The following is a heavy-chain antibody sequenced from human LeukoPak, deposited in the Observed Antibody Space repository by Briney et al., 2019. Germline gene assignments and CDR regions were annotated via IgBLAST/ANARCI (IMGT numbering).Heavy chain of an antibody. D-gene: IGHD2-15*01. CDR3: AKDRYCSGGSCYYMDV. CDR1: GFTFSSYG. V-gene: IGHV3-30*18. Sequence: GGSLRLSCAASGFTFSSYGMHWVRQAPGKGLEWVTVISYDGSNKYYADSVKGRFTISRDSSKNTLYLQMNSLRAEDTAVYYCAKDRYCSGGSCYYMDVWGKGTTVTVSS. J-gene: IGHJ6*03. CDR2: ISYDGSNK.